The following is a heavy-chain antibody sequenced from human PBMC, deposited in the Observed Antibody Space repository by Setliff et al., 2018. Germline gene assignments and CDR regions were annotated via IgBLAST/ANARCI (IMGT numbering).Heavy chain of an antibody. CDR3: ARTSTGRYFDV. CDR2: IMPGRDT. CDR1: GDSLSGYY. Sequence: SETLSLTCAVYGDSLSGYYWSWIRQSPKKGLEWIGEIMPGRDTLYSPSLESRLTITIDTSKSQFSLKLSSVTAADTAVYYCARTSTGRYFDVWGRGTLVTAPQ. D-gene: IGHD2-8*02. V-gene: IGHV4-34*12. J-gene: IGHJ2*01.